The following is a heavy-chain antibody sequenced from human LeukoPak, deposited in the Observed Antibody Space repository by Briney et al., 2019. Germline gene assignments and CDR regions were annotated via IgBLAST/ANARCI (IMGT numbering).Heavy chain of an antibody. CDR3: AKEAGYSYGFDY. V-gene: IGHV3-23*01. Sequence: PGGSLRLSCAASGFTFSNYAMAWVRQTPGKGVEWVSSINPGGGSTYYADSVKGRCTISRDKSKNTVYLQMNSLRAEDTAVYYCAKEAGYSYGFDYWGQGTLVTVSS. CDR2: INPGGGST. D-gene: IGHD5-18*01. J-gene: IGHJ4*02. CDR1: GFTFSNYA.